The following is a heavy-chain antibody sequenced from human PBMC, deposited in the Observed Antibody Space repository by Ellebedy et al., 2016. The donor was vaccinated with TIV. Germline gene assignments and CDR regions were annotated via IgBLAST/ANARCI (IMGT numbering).Heavy chain of an antibody. CDR1: GFTFSSFA. V-gene: IGHV3-23*01. Sequence: GGSLRLSCAASGFTFSSFAMHWVRQAPGKGLEWLSVIGSGGDITYHADSVKGRFTITRDNSKNTLYLQMDRVTAEDTAVYYCAKGTSSGFNYDRVGCEYWGQGTLVTVSS. D-gene: IGHD3-22*01. CDR2: IGSGGDIT. J-gene: IGHJ4*02. CDR3: AKGTSSGFNYDRVGCEY.